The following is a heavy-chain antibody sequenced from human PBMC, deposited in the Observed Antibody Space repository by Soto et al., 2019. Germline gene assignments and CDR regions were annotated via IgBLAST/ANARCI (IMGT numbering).Heavy chain of an antibody. V-gene: IGHV4-34*01. CDR2: INHRGIT. CDR1: DGSFRGYY. J-gene: IGHJ5*01. Sequence: SETLSLTCAVYDGSFRGYYWTWIRQPPGKGLEWIGEINHRGITNYNPSLKSRVIISVDTSENQFSLKLSSVTAADTAVYYCARGSSGYYYSWFDSWGQGTLVTVSS. D-gene: IGHD3-22*01. CDR3: ARGSSGYYYSWFDS.